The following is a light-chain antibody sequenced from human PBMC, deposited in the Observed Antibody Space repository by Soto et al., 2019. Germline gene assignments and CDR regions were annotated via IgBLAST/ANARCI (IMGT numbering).Light chain of an antibody. Sequence: QSALTQPASVSGSPGQSITISCTGPSSDVGGYNYVSWYQQHPGKAPKLMIYEVSNRPSGVSNRFSGSKSGNTASLTISGLQAEDEADYYCSSYTSSSIDYVFGTGTKLTVL. CDR1: SSDVGGYNY. CDR3: SSYTSSSIDYV. J-gene: IGLJ1*01. V-gene: IGLV2-14*01. CDR2: EVS.